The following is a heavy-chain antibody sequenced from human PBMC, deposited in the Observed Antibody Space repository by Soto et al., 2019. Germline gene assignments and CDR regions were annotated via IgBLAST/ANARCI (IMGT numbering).Heavy chain of an antibody. Sequence: QVQLVESGGGVVQPGRSLRLSCTASGFTFSNYAFHWVRQAPGKGLEWVALISYDGINKYYADSVMGRFTISRDNSKNTLYLQGNSLRGDDTAGYYCASGQGSVTTSRVDYWGQGTLVTVSS. D-gene: IGHD4-17*01. J-gene: IGHJ4*02. CDR3: ASGQGSVTTSRVDY. CDR2: ISYDGINK. V-gene: IGHV3-30-3*01. CDR1: GFTFSNYA.